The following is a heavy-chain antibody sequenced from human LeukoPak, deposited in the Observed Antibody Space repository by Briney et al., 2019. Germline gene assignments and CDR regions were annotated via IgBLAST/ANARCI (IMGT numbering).Heavy chain of an antibody. CDR3: ATYRYDSSGYEKLDY. V-gene: IGHV1-2*02. J-gene: IGHJ4*02. D-gene: IGHD3-22*01. Sequence: ASVKVSCKASGYTFTGYYMHWVRQAPGQGLEWMGWINPNSGGTNYAQKFQGRVTMTEDTSTDTAYMELSSLRSEDTAVYYCATYRYDSSGYEKLDYWGQGTLVTVSS. CDR2: INPNSGGT. CDR1: GYTFTGYY.